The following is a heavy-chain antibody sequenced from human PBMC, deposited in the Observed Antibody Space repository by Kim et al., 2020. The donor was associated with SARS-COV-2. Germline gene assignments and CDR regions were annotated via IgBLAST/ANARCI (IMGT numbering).Heavy chain of an antibody. CDR1: GFTFNRYA. CDR2: FSLDTNRI. D-gene: IGHD2-8*02. CDR3: GKDLVPGGLDV. Sequence: GGSLRLSCIVSGFTFNRYAMHWVRQAPGKGLEWVGGFSLDTNRIDYADSVKGRFTISRDFAKNSLYLQMNSLKFDDTAPYYCGKDLVPGGLDVWGQGTTVTVSS. V-gene: IGHV3-9*01. J-gene: IGHJ6*02.